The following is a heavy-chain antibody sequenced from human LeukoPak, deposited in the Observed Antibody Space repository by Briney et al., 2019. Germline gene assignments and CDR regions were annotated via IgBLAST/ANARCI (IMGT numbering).Heavy chain of an antibody. V-gene: IGHV3-23*01. J-gene: IGHJ4*02. D-gene: IGHD3-16*01. CDR2: ISGSGGST. CDR1: GFTFSSDA. Sequence: GGSLRLSCAASGFTFSSDAMSWVRQAPGKGREWVSAISGSGGSTYYADSVKGRFTISRDNSKNTLYLQMNSLRAEDTAVYYCATQDGGAINPNLDYWGQGTLVTVSS. CDR3: ATQDGGAINPNLDY.